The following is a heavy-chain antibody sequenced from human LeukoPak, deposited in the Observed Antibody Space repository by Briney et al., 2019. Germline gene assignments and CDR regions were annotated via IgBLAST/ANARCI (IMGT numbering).Heavy chain of an antibody. J-gene: IGHJ6*03. CDR3: AIDYDYRGWPRRDYYYYMDV. Sequence: GGSLRLSCAASGFTFSSYAMHWVRQAPGKGLEGVAVISYDGSNKYYADSVKGRFTISRDNSKNTLYLQMNSLRAEDTAVYYCAIDYDYRGWPRRDYYYYMDVWGKGTTVTVSS. V-gene: IGHV3-30*04. D-gene: IGHD3-16*01. CDR1: GFTFSSYA. CDR2: ISYDGSNK.